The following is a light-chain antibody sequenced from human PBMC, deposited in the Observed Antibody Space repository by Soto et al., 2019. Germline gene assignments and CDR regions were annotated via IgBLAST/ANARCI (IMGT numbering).Light chain of an antibody. CDR1: SSNIGAGYD. CDR2: GNN. J-gene: IGLJ2*01. CDR3: QSYDSSLSGSVV. V-gene: IGLV1-40*01. Sequence: QSVLTQPPSVSGAPGQRVTISCTGSSSNIGAGYDVHWYQQRPGTAPKLLIYGNNNRPSGVPDRFSGSKSGTSASLAITGLQAEDEADYSCQSYDSSLSGSVVFGGGTKLTVL.